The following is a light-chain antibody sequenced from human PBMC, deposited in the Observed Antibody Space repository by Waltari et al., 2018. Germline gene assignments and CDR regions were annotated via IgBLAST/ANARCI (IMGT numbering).Light chain of an antibody. Sequence: DIQMTQSPSSVSASVGDRVTITCRASQDIRSLLAWYQQKPGGAPKLLIYGASTLQTGVSSRFSGGESGTNFTLTINSLQPEDFATYYCQQAHRLPFIFGQGTKLEFK. CDR1: QDIRSL. V-gene: IGKV1-12*01. J-gene: IGKJ2*01. CDR3: QQAHRLPFI. CDR2: GAS.